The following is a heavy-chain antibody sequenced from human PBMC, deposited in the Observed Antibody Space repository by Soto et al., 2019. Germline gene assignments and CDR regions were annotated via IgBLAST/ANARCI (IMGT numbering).Heavy chain of an antibody. V-gene: IGHV2-70*01. CDR3: ARIPMRYSNYPRSDYYYGMDV. J-gene: IGHJ6*02. D-gene: IGHD4-4*01. Sequence: GSGPTLVNPTQTLTLTCTFSGFSLSTSGMCVSWIRQPPGKALEWLALIDWDDDKYYSTSLKTRLTISKDTSKNQVVLTMTNMDPVDTATYYCARIPMRYSNYPRSDYYYGMDVWGQGTTVTVSS. CDR1: GFSLSTSGMC. CDR2: IDWDDDK.